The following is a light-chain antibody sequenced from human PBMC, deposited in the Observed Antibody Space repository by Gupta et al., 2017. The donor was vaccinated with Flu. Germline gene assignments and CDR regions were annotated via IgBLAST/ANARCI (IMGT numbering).Light chain of an antibody. V-gene: IGLV1-44*01. J-gene: IGLJ2*01. CDR3: AAWDDSLSGVL. CDR2: SNN. Sequence: SSNIGSNPVNWYQQLPGTAPTLLIYSNNQRPSGVPDRFSGSKSGTSASLAISGLQSEDEADYSCAAWDDSLSGVLFGGGTKLTVL. CDR1: SSNIGSNP.